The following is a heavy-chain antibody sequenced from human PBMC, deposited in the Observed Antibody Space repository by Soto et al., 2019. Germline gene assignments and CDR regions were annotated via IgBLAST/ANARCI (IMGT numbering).Heavy chain of an antibody. CDR3: AKARDFWSGYSYMDV. CDR2: ISGSGGST. V-gene: IGHV3-23*01. D-gene: IGHD3-3*01. Sequence: PGGSLRLSCAASGFTFSSYATSWVRQAPGKGLEWVSAISGSGGSTYYADSVKGRFTISRDNSKNTLYLQMNSLRAEDTAVYYCAKARDFWSGYSYMDVWGKGTTVTVSS. CDR1: GFTFSSYA. J-gene: IGHJ6*03.